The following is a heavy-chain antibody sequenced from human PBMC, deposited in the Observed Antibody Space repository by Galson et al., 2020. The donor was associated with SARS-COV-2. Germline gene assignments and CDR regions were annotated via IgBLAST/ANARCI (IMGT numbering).Heavy chain of an antibody. Sequence: SGGSITNNAYFWGWIRQSPGKGLEWIGSMRDSGKTYYNPSLKSRVTISLDSSKNHFSLRLTSATAADTAIYYCARKTSAYYFDYWGRGTLVTVSS. D-gene: IGHD3-10*01. V-gene: IGHV4-39*07. J-gene: IGHJ4*02. CDR2: MRDSGKT. CDR3: ARKTSAYYFDY. CDR1: GGSITNNAYF.